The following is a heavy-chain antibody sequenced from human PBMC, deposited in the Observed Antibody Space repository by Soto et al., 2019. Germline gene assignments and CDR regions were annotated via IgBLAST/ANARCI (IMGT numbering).Heavy chain of an antibody. Sequence: QITLKESGPTLVKPTQTLTLTCTFSGFSLSTSGVGVGWIRQPPGKALEWLALIYWDDDKRYSPSLKSRLTITKDTSKNQVVLTMTNMDPVDTATYYCAHVIVVVPAAIYGFDYWGQGTLVTVSS. J-gene: IGHJ4*02. V-gene: IGHV2-5*02. D-gene: IGHD2-2*01. CDR3: AHVIVVVPAAIYGFDY. CDR1: GFSLSTSGVG. CDR2: IYWDDDK.